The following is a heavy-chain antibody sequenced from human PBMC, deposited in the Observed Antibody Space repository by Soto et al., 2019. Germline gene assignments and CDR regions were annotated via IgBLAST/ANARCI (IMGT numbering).Heavy chain of an antibody. D-gene: IGHD3-10*01. V-gene: IGHV4-34*01. CDR3: ARCKYYYGSGSSLGY. J-gene: IGHJ4*02. Sequence: SETLSLTCAVYGGSFSGYYWSWIRQPPGKGLEWIGEINHSGSTNYNPSLKSRVTISVDTSKNQFSLKLSSVTAADTAVYYCARCKYYYGSGSSLGYWGQRTVVTVSS. CDR2: INHSGST. CDR1: GGSFSGYY.